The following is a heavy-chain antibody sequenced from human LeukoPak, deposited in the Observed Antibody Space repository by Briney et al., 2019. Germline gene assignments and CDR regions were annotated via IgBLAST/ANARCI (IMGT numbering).Heavy chain of an antibody. J-gene: IGHJ4*02. CDR3: AKDTNWNSPYYFDY. CDR2: IRYDGSNK. V-gene: IGHV3-30*02. CDR1: GFTFSSYG. Sequence: GGSLRLSCAASGFTFSSYGMHWVRQAPGKGLEWVAFIRYDGSNKYYADSVKGRFSISRDNSKNTLYLQMNSLRAEDTAVYYCAKDTNWNSPYYFDYWGQGTLVTVSS. D-gene: IGHD1-7*01.